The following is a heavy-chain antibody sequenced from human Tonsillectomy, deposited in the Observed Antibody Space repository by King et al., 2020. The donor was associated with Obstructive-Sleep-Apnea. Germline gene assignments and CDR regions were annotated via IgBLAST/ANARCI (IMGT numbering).Heavy chain of an antibody. V-gene: IGHV3-23*04. CDR3: AKERSYSSGYYYDY. CDR2: ISGSGGST. J-gene: IGHJ4*02. CDR1: GFTFSSYA. D-gene: IGHD3-22*01. Sequence: VQLVESGGDLVQPGGSLRLSCAASGFTFSSYAMSWVRQAPGKGLEWVSTISGSGGSTYYADSVKGRFTLSRDNSKNTLYLQMNSLRAEDTAGYYCAKERSYSSGYYYDYWGQGTLVTVSS.